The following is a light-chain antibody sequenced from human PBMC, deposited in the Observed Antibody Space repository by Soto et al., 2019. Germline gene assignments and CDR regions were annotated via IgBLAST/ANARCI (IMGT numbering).Light chain of an antibody. Sequence: QSVLTQPRSVSWTPGQSVTISCTGTRSDVGGSNSVSWFQQHSGKAPKFMIYDVTKRPSRVPDRFSGSKSGHTASLTISGLQAEDEADYYCCSCAGSYNQVFGTGTKVTAL. CDR2: DVT. CDR1: RSDVGGSNS. J-gene: IGLJ1*01. V-gene: IGLV2-11*01. CDR3: CSCAGSYNQV.